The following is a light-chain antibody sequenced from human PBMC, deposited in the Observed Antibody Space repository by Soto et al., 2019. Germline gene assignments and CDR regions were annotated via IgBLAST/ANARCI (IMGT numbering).Light chain of an antibody. V-gene: IGKV3-11*01. Sequence: IGLSQSPAALSLTTGERATRSCRGRQSVSSYLAWYQQKPGQAPRRLIYDASNRATGIPAKFSGSGSGTDFTLTISSLEPEDFAVYYCQQRSNWPITFGQGTLLEI. CDR1: QSVSSY. J-gene: IGKJ5*01. CDR3: QQRSNWPIT. CDR2: DAS.